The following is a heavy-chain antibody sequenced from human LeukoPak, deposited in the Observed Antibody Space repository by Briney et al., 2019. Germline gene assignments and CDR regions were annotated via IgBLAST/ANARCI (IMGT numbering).Heavy chain of an antibody. V-gene: IGHV4-39*01. D-gene: IGHD1-26*01. CDR2: IYSSGST. CDR1: GGSITSSNYY. Sequence: SETLSLTCTVSGGSITSSNYYWGWIRQPPGKGLEWIGNIYSSGSTYYNASLQSRVTISIDTSKNRFSLRLNSVTAADTAMYYCARSGGYGLIDYWGQGTRVTVSS. J-gene: IGHJ4*02. CDR3: ARSGGYGLIDY.